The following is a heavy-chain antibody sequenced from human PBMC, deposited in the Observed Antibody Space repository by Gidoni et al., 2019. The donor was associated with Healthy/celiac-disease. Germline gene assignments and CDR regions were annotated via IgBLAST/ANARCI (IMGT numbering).Heavy chain of an antibody. CDR3: ASRDLVGAYDY. CDR1: GGSISSYY. V-gene: IGHV4-59*07. Sequence: QVQLQESGPGLVKPSDTLSLTFTVSGGSISSYYWRWIRQPPGKGLEWIGYIYYRGSTNYNPSLKSRVTISVDTSKNQFSLKLSSVTAADTAVYYCASRDLVGAYDYWGQGTLVTVSS. D-gene: IGHD1-26*01. J-gene: IGHJ4*02. CDR2: IYYRGST.